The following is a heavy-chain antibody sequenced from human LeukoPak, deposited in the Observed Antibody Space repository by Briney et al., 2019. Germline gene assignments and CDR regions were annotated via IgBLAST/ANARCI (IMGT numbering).Heavy chain of an antibody. CDR2: VYYSGTT. CDR3: ARHARREALRHSAFDI. D-gene: IGHD3-3*01. Sequence: SETLSLTCTVSGGSIRSTSYYWSWIRQPPGKGLKWIGSVYYSGTTYYNPSFRSRLTMSVDTSNNQFSLKLSSVTAADTAMYYCARHARREALRHSAFDIWGQGTMDTVSS. J-gene: IGHJ3*02. CDR1: GGSIRSTSYY. V-gene: IGHV4-39*01.